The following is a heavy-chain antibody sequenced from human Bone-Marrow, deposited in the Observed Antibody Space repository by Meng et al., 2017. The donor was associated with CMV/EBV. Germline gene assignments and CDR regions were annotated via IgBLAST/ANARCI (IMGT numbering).Heavy chain of an antibody. CDR3: ASRLEVFLGDYYYYGMDV. CDR1: AGTFSSYT. V-gene: IGHV1-69*05. CDR2: IIPICSTV. J-gene: IGHJ6*02. Sequence: SVQVSCKASAGTFSSYTISWVRQAPGQGLEWMGGIIPICSTVNYAQKFQGRVTITTDESTSTAYMELSSLRAEDTAVYYCASRLEVFLGDYYYYGMDVWGQGTTVTVSS. D-gene: IGHD3-16*01.